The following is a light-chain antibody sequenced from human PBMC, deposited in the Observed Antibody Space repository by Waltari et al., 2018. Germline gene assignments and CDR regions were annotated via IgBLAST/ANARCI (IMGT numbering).Light chain of an antibody. V-gene: IGLV1-47*01. Sequence: QSVLTQPPSTSGTPGQRVTISCSRSSSNIAINYVSWYQHLPGTTPQLLIYKNNQRPSGVPDRFSGSKSGTSASLAISGLRSEDEADYYCATWDASLGVLFGGGTKLTVL. CDR1: SSNIAINY. CDR3: ATWDASLGVL. J-gene: IGLJ2*01. CDR2: KNN.